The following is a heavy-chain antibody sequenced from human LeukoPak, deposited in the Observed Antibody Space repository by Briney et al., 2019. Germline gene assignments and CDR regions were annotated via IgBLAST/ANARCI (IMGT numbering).Heavy chain of an antibody. J-gene: IGHJ4*02. CDR2: INPNSGGT. V-gene: IGHV1-2*04. CDR3: ALNYDFWSGYPN. D-gene: IGHD3-3*01. Sequence: ASVKVSCKASGYTFTGYYMHWVRQAPGQGLEWMGWINPNSGGTNYAQKFQGWVTMTRDTSISTAYMELRSLRSDDTAVYYCALNYDFWSGYPNWGQGTLVTVSS. CDR1: GYTFTGYY.